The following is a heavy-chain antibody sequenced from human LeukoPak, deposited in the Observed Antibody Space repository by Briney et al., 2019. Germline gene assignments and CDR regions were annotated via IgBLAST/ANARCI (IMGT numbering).Heavy chain of an antibody. V-gene: IGHV3-30*04. D-gene: IGHD2-2*01. CDR1: GGTFSSYA. CDR3: ARDDCSSISCYHNWFDP. CDR2: ISYDGNNK. J-gene: IGHJ5*02. Sequence: SCKTSGGTFSSYAMHWVRQAPGKGLEWVAVISYDGNNKYYADSVKGRFTISRDNSKNTLYLQMNSLRAEDTAVYYCARDDCSSISCYHNWFDPWGQGTLVTVSS.